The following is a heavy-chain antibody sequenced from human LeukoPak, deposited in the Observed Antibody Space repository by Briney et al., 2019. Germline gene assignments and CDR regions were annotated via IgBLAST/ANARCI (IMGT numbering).Heavy chain of an antibody. CDR2: ISSSGSTI. J-gene: IGHJ5*02. D-gene: IGHD6-19*01. CDR3: AKSAVAGFDP. CDR1: GFTFSSDE. V-gene: IGHV3-48*03. Sequence: PGGSLRLSCAATGFTFSSDEMNWVRQAPGKGLEWVSYISSSGSTIYYADSVKGRFTISRDNAKNSLYLQMNSLRAEDTAVYYCAKSAVAGFDPWGQGTLVTVSS.